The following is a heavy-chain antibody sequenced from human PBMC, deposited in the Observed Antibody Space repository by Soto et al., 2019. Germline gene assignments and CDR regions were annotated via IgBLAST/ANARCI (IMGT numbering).Heavy chain of an antibody. Sequence: SEPLSLTCTVSGDSIGSGNKYWSWIRQPPGKGLEWIGYIYYSGSTNYNPSLKSRVTISVDTSKNQFSLKLSSVTAADTAVYYCARGDSSGNNWFDPWGQGTLVTVSS. V-gene: IGHV4-61*01. CDR1: GDSIGSGNKY. CDR3: ARGDSSGNNWFDP. D-gene: IGHD3-22*01. J-gene: IGHJ5*02. CDR2: IYYSGST.